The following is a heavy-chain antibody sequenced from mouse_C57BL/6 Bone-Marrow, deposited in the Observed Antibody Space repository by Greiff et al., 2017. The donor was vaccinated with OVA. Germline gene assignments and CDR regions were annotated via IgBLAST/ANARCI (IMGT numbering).Heavy chain of an antibody. CDR2: IYPGDGDT. Sequence: QVQLKQSGPELVKPGASVKISCKASGYAFSSSWMHWVKQRPGQGLEWIGRIYPGDGDTNYNEKFKGKATLTADKSSSTAYMQLSSLTSEDSAVYLCARSVYYYAMDYWGQGTSVTVSS. CDR3: ARSVYYYAMDY. J-gene: IGHJ4*01. CDR1: GYAFSSSW. V-gene: IGHV1-82*01. D-gene: IGHD1-1*01.